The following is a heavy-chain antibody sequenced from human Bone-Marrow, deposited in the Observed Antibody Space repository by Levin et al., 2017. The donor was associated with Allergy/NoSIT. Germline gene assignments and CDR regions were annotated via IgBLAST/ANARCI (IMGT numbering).Heavy chain of an antibody. CDR3: TKDSDYNYGLSH. V-gene: IGHV3-15*01. D-gene: IGHD5-24*01. J-gene: IGHJ4*02. CDR2: IKSKTAGGTA. Sequence: GESLKISCAASGFTFSNAWMSWVRQAPGKGLEWVGRIKSKTAGGTADYAAPVKGRFTISRDDSKSQLYLQMNSLKTEDTAVYYCTKDSDYNYGLSHWGQGTLVTVSS. CDR1: GFTFSNAW.